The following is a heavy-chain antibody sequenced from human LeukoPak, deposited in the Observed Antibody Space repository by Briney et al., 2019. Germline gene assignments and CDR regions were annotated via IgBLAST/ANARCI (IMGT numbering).Heavy chain of an antibody. Sequence: GGSLRLSCAASGFNFGAYTINWVRQAPGKGLEWISSINENDGGTFYSDSVKGRFTVSRDNSKNTLYLQMNSLRAEDTAVYYCAKQFVDIWGQGTLVIVSS. CDR1: GFNFGAYT. J-gene: IGHJ5*02. V-gene: IGHV3-23*01. D-gene: IGHD3-10*01. CDR3: AKQFVDI. CDR2: INENDGGT.